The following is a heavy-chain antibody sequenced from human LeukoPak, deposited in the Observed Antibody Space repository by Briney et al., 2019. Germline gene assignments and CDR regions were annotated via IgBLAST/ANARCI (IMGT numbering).Heavy chain of an antibody. J-gene: IGHJ4*02. V-gene: IGHV3-23*01. CDR3: AKDTLVVPAASPFAY. CDR1: GFTFSSYA. Sequence: GGSLRLSCAASGFTFSSYAMSWVRQAPGKGLEWVSAISGSGGSTYYADSVKGRFTISRDNSKNTLYLQMNSLRAEDTAVYYCAKDTLVVPAASPFAYWGQGTLVTVSS. CDR2: ISGSGGST. D-gene: IGHD2-2*01.